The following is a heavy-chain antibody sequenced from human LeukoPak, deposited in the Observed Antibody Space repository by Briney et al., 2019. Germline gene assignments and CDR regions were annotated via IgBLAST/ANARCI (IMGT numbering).Heavy chain of an antibody. CDR1: GGSVSSYY. Sequence: PSETLSLTCTVSGGSVSSYYWSWIRQPPGKGLEWIGYIYYSGSTNYNPSLKSRVTISVDTSKNQFSLKLSSVTAADTAVYYCARDRDYDILTGYYSTIFDYWGQGTLVTVSS. J-gene: IGHJ4*02. CDR2: IYYSGST. D-gene: IGHD3-9*01. CDR3: ARDRDYDILTGYYSTIFDY. V-gene: IGHV4-59*02.